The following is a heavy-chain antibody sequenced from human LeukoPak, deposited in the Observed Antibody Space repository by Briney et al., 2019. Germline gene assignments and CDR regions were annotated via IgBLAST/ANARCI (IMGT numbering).Heavy chain of an antibody. CDR2: IYPSDSDT. CDR3: ARQTGSVGSVVND. J-gene: IGHJ4*02. V-gene: IGHV5-51*01. D-gene: IGHD1-14*01. Sequence: PGESLKISCKGSGYRFSSYWIGWVRQMPGKGLEWMGIIYPSDSDTRYSPSFQGQVVMSVDESISTAYLQWSSLKASDTAMYYCARQTGSVGSVVNDWGQGTLVTVSS. CDR1: GYRFSSYW.